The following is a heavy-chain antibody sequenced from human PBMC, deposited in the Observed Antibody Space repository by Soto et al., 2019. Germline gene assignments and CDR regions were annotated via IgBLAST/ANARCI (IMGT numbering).Heavy chain of an antibody. CDR1: GFTFSSYA. CDR3: AKGSSTSGVVIIVYYFDY. Sequence: GGSLRLSCAASGFTFSSYAMSWVRQAPGKGLEWVSAISGSGGSTYYADSVKGRFTISRDNSKNTLYLQMNSLRAEDTAVYYCAKGSSTSGVVIIVYYFDYWGRGTLVTVSS. CDR2: ISGSGGST. J-gene: IGHJ4*02. D-gene: IGHD3-3*01. V-gene: IGHV3-23*01.